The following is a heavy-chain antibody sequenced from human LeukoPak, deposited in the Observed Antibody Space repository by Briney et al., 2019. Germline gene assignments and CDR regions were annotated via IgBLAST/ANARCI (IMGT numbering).Heavy chain of an antibody. CDR3: ASGTLDYYDSSGYCYYFDY. CDR1: GGTFSSYA. Sequence: SVRVSCKASGGTFSSYAISWVRQAPGQGLEWMGRIIPILGIANYAQKFQGRVTITADKSTSTAYMELSSLRSEDTAVYYCASGTLDYYDSSGYCYYFDYWGQGTLVTVSS. V-gene: IGHV1-69*04. D-gene: IGHD3-22*01. J-gene: IGHJ4*02. CDR2: IIPILGIA.